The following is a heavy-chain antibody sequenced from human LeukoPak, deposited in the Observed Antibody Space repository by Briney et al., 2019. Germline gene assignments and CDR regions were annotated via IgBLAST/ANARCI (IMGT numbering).Heavy chain of an antibody. J-gene: IGHJ5*02. CDR2: IYYSGST. Sequence: SQTLSLTCTVSGGSISSGGYYWSWIRQHPGKGLEWIGYIYYSGSTYYNPSLKSRVTISVDTSKNQFSLKLSSVTAADTAVYYCARVLGREWLSGWFDPWGQGTLVTVPS. V-gene: IGHV4-31*03. CDR3: ARVLGREWLSGWFDP. CDR1: GGSISSGGYY. D-gene: IGHD3-3*01.